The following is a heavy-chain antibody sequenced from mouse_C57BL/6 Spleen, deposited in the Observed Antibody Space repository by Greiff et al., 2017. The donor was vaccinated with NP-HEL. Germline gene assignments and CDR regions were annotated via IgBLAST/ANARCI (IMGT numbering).Heavy chain of an antibody. CDR1: GYTFTSYW. D-gene: IGHD1-1*01. J-gene: IGHJ4*01. Sequence: QVQLQQPGAELVMPGASVKLSCKASGYTFTSYWMHWVKQRPGQGLEWIGEIDPSDSYTNYNQKFKGKSTLTVDKSSSTAYMQLSSLTSEDSAVYYCASGYYGSSHYAMDYWGQGTSVTVSS. CDR2: IDPSDSYT. CDR3: ASGYYGSSHYAMDY. V-gene: IGHV1-69*01.